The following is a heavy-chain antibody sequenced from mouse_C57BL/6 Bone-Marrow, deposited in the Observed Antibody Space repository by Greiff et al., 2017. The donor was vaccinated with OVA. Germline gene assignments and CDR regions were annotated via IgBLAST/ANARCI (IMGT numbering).Heavy chain of an antibody. CDR2: IDPENGDT. J-gene: IGHJ4*01. Sequence: VQLKQPGAELVRPGASVKLSCTASGFNIKDDYMHWVKQRPEQGLEWIGWIDPENGDTEYASKFQGKATITADTSSNTAYLQLSRLTSEDTAVYYCTFYYCGSSFWAMDYWGQGTSVTVSS. D-gene: IGHD1-1*01. CDR3: TFYYCGSSFWAMDY. V-gene: IGHV14-4*01. CDR1: GFNIKDDY.